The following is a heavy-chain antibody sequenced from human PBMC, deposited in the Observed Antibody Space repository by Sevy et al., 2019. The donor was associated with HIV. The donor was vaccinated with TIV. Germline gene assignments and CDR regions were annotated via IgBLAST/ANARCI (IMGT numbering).Heavy chain of an antibody. Sequence: GGSLRLSCAAPGFTFSSYDMHWVRQAPGKGLEWVAVISYDGSNKFYLDSVKGRFTISRDNSKSTLYLQLGSLGAEDTAVYYCGRVALTFGGDPYDKHYFMDVWGKGTTVTVSS. CDR3: GRVALTFGGDPYDKHYFMDV. CDR1: GFTFSSYD. J-gene: IGHJ6*03. CDR2: ISYDGSNK. D-gene: IGHD3-16*01. V-gene: IGHV3-30*03.